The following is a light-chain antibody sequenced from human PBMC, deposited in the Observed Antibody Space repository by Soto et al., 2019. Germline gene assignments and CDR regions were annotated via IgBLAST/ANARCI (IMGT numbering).Light chain of an antibody. V-gene: IGLV1-44*01. J-gene: IGLJ1*01. CDR3: LAWDDSLNGNL. Sequence: QSLLTQPPSASGTPGQTVTISCSGSSSNIESNTVYWYQQLPGMAPRLLIHTNDRRPSGVPDRFSGSKSGTSASLAISGLQSEDEADYYCLAWDDSLNGNLFGTGTKVTVL. CDR2: TND. CDR1: SSNIESNT.